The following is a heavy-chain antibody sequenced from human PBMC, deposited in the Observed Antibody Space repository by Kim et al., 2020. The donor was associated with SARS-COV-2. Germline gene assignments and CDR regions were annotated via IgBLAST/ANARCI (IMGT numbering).Heavy chain of an antibody. CDR3: ARDLQEYGDYVGRNYYYYGMDV. CDR2: IYSGGST. CDR1: GFTVSSNY. J-gene: IGHJ6*02. V-gene: IGHV3-53*01. Sequence: GGSLRLSCAASGFTVSSNYMSWVRQAPGKGLEWVSVIYSGGSTYYADSVKGRFTISRDNSKNTLYLQMNSLRAEDTAVYYCARDLQEYGDYVGRNYYYYGMDVWGQGTTVTVSS. D-gene: IGHD4-17*01.